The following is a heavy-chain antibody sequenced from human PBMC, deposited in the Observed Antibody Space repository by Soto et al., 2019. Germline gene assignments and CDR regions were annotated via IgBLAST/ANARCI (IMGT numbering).Heavy chain of an antibody. CDR3: ARHYWGYDTSGYYGH. J-gene: IGHJ4*02. V-gene: IGHV3-48*01. CDR2: ISSSSSTI. D-gene: IGHD3-22*01. CDR1: GFTFSSYS. Sequence: GGSLRLSCAASGFTFSSYSMNWVRQAPGKGLEWVSYISSSSSTIYYADSVKGRFTISRDNAKNSLYLQMNSLRAEDMAVFFCARHYWGYDTSGYYGHWGQGTLVTVSS.